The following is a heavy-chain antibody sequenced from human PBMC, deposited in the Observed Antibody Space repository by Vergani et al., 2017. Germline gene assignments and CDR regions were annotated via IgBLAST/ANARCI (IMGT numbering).Heavy chain of an antibody. Sequence: QVQLVESGGGVVQPGRSLRLSCVVSGFTFSTSTMHWVRQPPGKGLEWVAVISNDGTKKFYVDSVKGRFTISRDNSKNTLYLEMNSLKAEDTAVYYCTRDRLDDSYAYFDYWGQGTLVTVSP. CDR3: TRDRLDDSYAYFDY. D-gene: IGHD3-16*01. CDR1: GFTFSTST. V-gene: IGHV3-30*04. J-gene: IGHJ4*02. CDR2: ISNDGTKK.